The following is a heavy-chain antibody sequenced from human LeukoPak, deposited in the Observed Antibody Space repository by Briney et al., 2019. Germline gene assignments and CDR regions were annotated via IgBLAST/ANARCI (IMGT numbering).Heavy chain of an antibody. Sequence: SETLSLTSTVSGGSISSGGYYWSWIRQHPGKGLEWIGYIYYSGSTYYNPSLKRRVTISVDTSKNQFSLKLSSVTAADTAVYYCARIGSSGSYNGFDYWGQGTLVTVSS. V-gene: IGHV4-31*03. J-gene: IGHJ5*01. CDR3: ARIGSSGSYNGFDY. CDR2: IYYSGST. D-gene: IGHD1-26*01. CDR1: GGSISSGGYY.